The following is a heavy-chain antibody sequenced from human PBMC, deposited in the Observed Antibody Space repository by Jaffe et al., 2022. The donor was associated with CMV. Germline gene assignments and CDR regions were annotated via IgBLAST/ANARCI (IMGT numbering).Heavy chain of an antibody. Sequence: EVQLVESGGGLVKPGGSLRLSCAASGFTFSSYSMNWVRQAPGKGLEWVSSISSSSSYIYYADSVKGRFTISRDNAKNSLYLQMNSLRAEDTAVYYCARGVVVTAILSDYWGQGTLVTVSS. V-gene: IGHV3-21*01. CDR3: ARGVVVTAILSDY. D-gene: IGHD2-21*02. CDR1: GFTFSSYS. J-gene: IGHJ4*02. CDR2: ISSSSSYI.